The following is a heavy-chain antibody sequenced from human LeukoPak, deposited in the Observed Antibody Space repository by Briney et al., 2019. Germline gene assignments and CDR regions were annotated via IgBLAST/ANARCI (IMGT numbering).Heavy chain of an antibody. CDR2: ISSSDSTI. D-gene: IGHD6-13*01. V-gene: IGHV3-48*03. J-gene: IGHJ4*02. Sequence: PGGSLRLSCVVSGFTFSAYEMNWVRQAPGKGLEWVSYISSSDSTISYADSVKGRFTISRDNAKNSLYLQMSSLRAEDTAVYYCARGQPRSHGSSYYFDYWGQGTLVTVSS. CDR1: GFTFSAYE. CDR3: ARGQPRSHGSSYYFDY.